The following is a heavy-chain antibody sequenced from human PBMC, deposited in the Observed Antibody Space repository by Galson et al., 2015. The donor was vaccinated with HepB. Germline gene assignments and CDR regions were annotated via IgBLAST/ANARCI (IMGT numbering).Heavy chain of an antibody. D-gene: IGHD3-22*01. CDR3: TTSHYYYDSSGYYGDY. Sequence: LRLSCAASGFTFRDAWMNWVRPAPGKGLEWVGRIKSITDGGATDYAAPVEGRFTISRDDSKNTLYLQMNSLKTEDTAVYYCTTSHYYYDSSGYYGDYWGQGTLVTVSS. CDR1: GFTFRDAW. V-gene: IGHV3-15*01. CDR2: IKSITDGGAT. J-gene: IGHJ4*02.